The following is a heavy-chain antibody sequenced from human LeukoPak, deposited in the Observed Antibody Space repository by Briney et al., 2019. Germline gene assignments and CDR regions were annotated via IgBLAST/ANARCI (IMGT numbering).Heavy chain of an antibody. V-gene: IGHV3-33*06. CDR1: GFTFSSYG. J-gene: IGHJ4*02. CDR2: IWYDGSNK. Sequence: GGSLRLSCAASGFTFSSYGMHWVRQAPGKGLEWVAVIWYDGSNKYYADSVKGRFSISRDNSKNTLYLQMDSLRGEDTAVYYCAKDFRIGYSAHFDYWGQGALVTVSS. D-gene: IGHD2-21*01. CDR3: AKDFRIGYSAHFDY.